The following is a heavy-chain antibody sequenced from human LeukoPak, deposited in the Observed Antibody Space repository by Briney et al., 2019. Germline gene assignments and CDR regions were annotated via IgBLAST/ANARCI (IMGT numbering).Heavy chain of an antibody. CDR2: ISDNGGST. D-gene: IGHD1-1*01. Sequence: GGSLRLSCSASGFILRNHAMHWVRQAPGKGLEYVSRISDNGGSTYYADSVKGRFTISRDNSKNTLYLQMSSLRAVDTAVYYCVKDNEAGGSPFDRWGQGTLVTVSS. V-gene: IGHV3-64D*06. J-gene: IGHJ4*02. CDR1: GFILRNHA. CDR3: VKDNEAGGSPFDR.